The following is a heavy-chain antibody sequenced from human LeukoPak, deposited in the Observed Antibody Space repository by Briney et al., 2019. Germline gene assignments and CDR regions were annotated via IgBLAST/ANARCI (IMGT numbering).Heavy chain of an antibody. Sequence: ASVKVSCKASGYTFTTYSINWVRQAIGQGLEWMGWMNPDSGDTGYAQKFQGRVTMTRDTSITTAYMELSSLRSEDTAVYYCARETRDIEVVPAPIDFAFDIWGQGTMVTVSS. CDR3: ARETRDIEVVPAPIDFAFDI. J-gene: IGHJ3*02. CDR1: GYTFTTYS. D-gene: IGHD2-2*02. V-gene: IGHV1-8*01. CDR2: MNPDSGDT.